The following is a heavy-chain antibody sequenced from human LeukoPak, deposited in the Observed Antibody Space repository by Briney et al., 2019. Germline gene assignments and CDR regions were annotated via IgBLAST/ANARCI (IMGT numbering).Heavy chain of an antibody. CDR1: GFTFSDYW. Sequence: PGGSLRLSCEASGFTFSDYWMSWVRQAPGKGLEWVANINHDGRETYYVDSVKGRFTISRGNAKNSLFLQMNSLRAEDTAVYYCARAGGPGTVDYWGQGTLLTVSS. D-gene: IGHD1-26*01. V-gene: IGHV3-7*03. CDR3: ARAGGPGTVDY. CDR2: INHDGRET. J-gene: IGHJ4*02.